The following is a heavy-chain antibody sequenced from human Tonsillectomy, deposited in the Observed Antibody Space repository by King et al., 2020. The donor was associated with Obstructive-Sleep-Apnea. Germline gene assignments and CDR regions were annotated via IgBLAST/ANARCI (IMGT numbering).Heavy chain of an antibody. CDR2: IYHSGST. CDR3: ARANSNTWNYYFYYSMDV. D-gene: IGHD6-13*01. J-gene: IGHJ6*02. V-gene: IGHV4-38-2*02. CDR1: GFSISSDYY. Sequence: QLQESGPGLVKPSETLSLTCTVSGFSISSDYYWGWIRQPPGKGLEWIGSIYHSGSTYYNPSLTSRVTISVDTSKNPFSLRLSSVTATDTAVYFCARANSNTWNYYFYYSMDVWGQGTTVTVSS.